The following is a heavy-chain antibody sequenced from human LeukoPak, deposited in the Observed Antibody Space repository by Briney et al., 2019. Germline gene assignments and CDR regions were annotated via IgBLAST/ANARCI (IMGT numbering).Heavy chain of an antibody. CDR1: GFTFSSYE. D-gene: IGHD6-13*01. Sequence: PGGSLRLSCAASGFTFSSYEMNWVRQAPGKGLEWVSYISSSGSTIYYADSVKGRFTISRDNAKNSLYLQMNSLRAEDTAVYYCARDTYSSSWYPAGGYYYYYMDVWGKGTTVTISS. CDR2: ISSSGSTI. V-gene: IGHV3-48*03. J-gene: IGHJ6*03. CDR3: ARDTYSSSWYPAGGYYYYYMDV.